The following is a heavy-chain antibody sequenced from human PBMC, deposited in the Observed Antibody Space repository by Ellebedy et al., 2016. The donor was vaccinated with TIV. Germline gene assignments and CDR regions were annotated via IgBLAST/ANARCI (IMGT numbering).Heavy chain of an antibody. D-gene: IGHD5-12*01. Sequence: PGGSLRLSCAASGFTFSSYAMHWVRQAPGKGLEWVAVISYDGSNKYYADSVKGRFTISRGNSKNTLYLQMNSLRAEDTAVYYCARGNSGYDAVYLDYWGQGTLVTVSS. CDR3: ARGNSGYDAVYLDY. CDR2: ISYDGSNK. CDR1: GFTFSSYA. J-gene: IGHJ4*02. V-gene: IGHV3-30-3*01.